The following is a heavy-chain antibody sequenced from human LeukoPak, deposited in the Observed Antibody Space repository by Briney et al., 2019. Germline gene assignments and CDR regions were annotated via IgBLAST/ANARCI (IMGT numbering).Heavy chain of an antibody. CDR2: INHSGST. CDR3: ARGGGSAFDI. Sequence: SETLSLTCAVYGGSFSGYYWSWIRQPPGKGLEWIGEINHSGSTSYNPSLKSRVTISVDTSKNQFSLKLSSVTAADTAVYYCARGGGSAFDIWGQGTMVTVSS. J-gene: IGHJ3*02. V-gene: IGHV4-34*01. D-gene: IGHD2-15*01. CDR1: GGSFSGYY.